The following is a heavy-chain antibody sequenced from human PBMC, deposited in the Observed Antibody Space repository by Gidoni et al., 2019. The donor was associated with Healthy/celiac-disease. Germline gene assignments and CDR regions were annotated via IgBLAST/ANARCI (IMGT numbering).Heavy chain of an antibody. CDR3: ARDDYDSSGYMF. V-gene: IGHV3-53*02. CDR2: IYSGGST. D-gene: IGHD3-22*01. Sequence: VQLVETGGGLIQPGGSLGLSCAASGFTVSSNYMLWVRQVPGKGLVWFAVIYSGGSTYYADSVKGRFTISRDNSKNTLYLQMNSLRAEDTAVYYCARDDYDSSGYMFWGQGTLVTVSS. CDR1: GFTVSSNY. J-gene: IGHJ4*02.